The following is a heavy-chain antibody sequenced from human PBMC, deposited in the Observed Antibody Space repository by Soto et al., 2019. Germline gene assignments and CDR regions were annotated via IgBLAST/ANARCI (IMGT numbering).Heavy chain of an antibody. CDR3: ARSLSLDYYDSSGYYYPEHYFDY. CDR1: GFSLSTSGMC. J-gene: IGHJ4*02. V-gene: IGHV2-70*11. D-gene: IGHD3-22*01. CDR2: IDWDDDK. Sequence: SGPTLVNPTQTLTLTCTFSGFSLSTSGMCVSWIRQPPGKALEWLARIDWDDDKYYSTSLKTRLTISKDTSKNQVVLTMTNMDPVDTATYYCARSLSLDYYDSSGYYYPEHYFDYWGQGTLVTVSS.